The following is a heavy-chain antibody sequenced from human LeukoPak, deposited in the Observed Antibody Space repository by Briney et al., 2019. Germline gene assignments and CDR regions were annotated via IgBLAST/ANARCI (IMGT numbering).Heavy chain of an antibody. CDR3: ARRGYCSSTSCYRNWFDP. CDR1: GYTFTGYY. J-gene: IGHJ5*02. Sequence: ASVKVSFTASGYTFTGYYMHWVRQAPGQGLGWMGWINPNSGGTNYAQKFQGRVTMTRDTSISTAYMELSRLRSDDTAVYYCARRGYCSSTSCYRNWFDPWGQGTLVTVSS. D-gene: IGHD2-2*01. V-gene: IGHV1-2*02. CDR2: INPNSGGT.